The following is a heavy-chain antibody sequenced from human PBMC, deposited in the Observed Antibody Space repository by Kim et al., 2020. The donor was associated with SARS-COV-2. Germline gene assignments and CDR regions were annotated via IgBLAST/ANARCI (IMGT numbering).Heavy chain of an antibody. CDR2: ISWDGTRT. J-gene: IGHJ4*02. CDR3: ARGVSNSRFDY. D-gene: IGHD1-26*01. V-gene: IGHV3-23*01. CDR1: GFTFSTSP. Sequence: GGSLRLSCVASGFTFSTSPMGWVRQAPGKGLEWVSRISWDGTRTYYADSVKGRFTMSSDKSKNMLYLHMNSLRVEDTAVYYCARGVSNSRFDYWDQG.